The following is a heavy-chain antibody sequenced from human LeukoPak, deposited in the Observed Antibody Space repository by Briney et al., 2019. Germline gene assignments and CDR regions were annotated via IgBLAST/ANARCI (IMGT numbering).Heavy chain of an antibody. J-gene: IGHJ5*02. D-gene: IGHD6-13*01. Sequence: GGSLRLSCAASGFAFGSYGMNWVRQAPGKGLEWVSTISNSGDSTYYADSVKGRFTVSRDNSKNAVYLQMNSLRAEDTAFYYCAKDMVAAANWFDPWGQGTLVIVSS. V-gene: IGHV3-23*01. CDR3: AKDMVAAANWFDP. CDR2: ISNSGDST. CDR1: GFAFGSYG.